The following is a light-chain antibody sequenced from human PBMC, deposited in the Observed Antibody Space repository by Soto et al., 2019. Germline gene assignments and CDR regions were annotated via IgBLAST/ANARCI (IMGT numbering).Light chain of an antibody. Sequence: DLQMTQSPSTLSASVGDRVTITCRASQSISSWLAWYQQKPGKAPKLLIYDASSLESGVPSRFSGSGSGTEFTLTISSLQPDDFATYYCQKYNSYSVTFGQGTKVDIK. CDR3: QKYNSYSVT. CDR1: QSISSW. J-gene: IGKJ1*01. V-gene: IGKV1-5*01. CDR2: DAS.